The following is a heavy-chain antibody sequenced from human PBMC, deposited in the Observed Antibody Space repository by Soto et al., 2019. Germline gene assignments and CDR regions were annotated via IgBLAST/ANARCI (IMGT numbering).Heavy chain of an antibody. CDR1: GFPSADFA. V-gene: IGHV3-49*04. CDR2: IRTQRYQETT. CDR3: SGAESHDTAYFFHF. J-gene: IGHJ4*01. Sequence: RCLRLSCIGSGFPSADFAVNWDRQAEGKWLEWVGLIRTQRYQETTGYAAAVKGRLSISRDTSNGIAYLQMKRRNLEYTAVHYCSGAESHDTAYFFHFWGQGTPVTVSS. D-gene: IGHD1-1*01.